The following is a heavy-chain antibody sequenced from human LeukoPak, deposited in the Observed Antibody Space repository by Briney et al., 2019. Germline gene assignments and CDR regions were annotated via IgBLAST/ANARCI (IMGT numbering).Heavy chain of an antibody. J-gene: IGHJ5*02. D-gene: IGHD2/OR15-2a*01. Sequence: SETLSLTCAVYGGSFSGYYWSWIRQPPGKGLEWIGEINHSGSTNYNPSLKSRVTISVDTSKNQFSLKLSSVTAADTAVYYCARVIPDFDPWGQGTLVTVSS. CDR2: INHSGST. V-gene: IGHV4-34*01. CDR1: GGSFSGYY. CDR3: ARVIPDFDP.